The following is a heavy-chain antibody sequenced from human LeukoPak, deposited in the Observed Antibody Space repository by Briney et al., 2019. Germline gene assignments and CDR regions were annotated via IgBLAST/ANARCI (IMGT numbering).Heavy chain of an antibody. D-gene: IGHD6-19*01. CDR2: IKQDGSEK. Sequence: GRSLRLSCAASGFTFSSYGMHWVRQAPGKGLEWVANIKQDGSEKYYVDSVKGRFTISRDNAKNSLYLQMNSLRAEDTAVYYCARGDGYSSGWYYFDYWGQGTLVTVSS. J-gene: IGHJ4*02. V-gene: IGHV3-7*01. CDR1: GFTFSSYG. CDR3: ARGDGYSSGWYYFDY.